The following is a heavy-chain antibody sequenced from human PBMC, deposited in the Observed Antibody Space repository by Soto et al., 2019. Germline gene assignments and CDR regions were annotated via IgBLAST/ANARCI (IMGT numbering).Heavy chain of an antibody. CDR2: INHSGST. V-gene: IGHV4-34*01. CDR1: GGSLRGYY. D-gene: IGHD2-21*02. CDR3: ERYCGNRDLHTYPTLRSPDL. Sequence: SEARSLTWAVSGGSLRGYYWIGIRQSPGKGLEWIGEINHSGSTNYNPSLKSRVTISVDTSKNQFSLKLSSVTAADTAVYYCERYCGNRDLHTYPTLRSPDL. J-gene: IGHJ2*01.